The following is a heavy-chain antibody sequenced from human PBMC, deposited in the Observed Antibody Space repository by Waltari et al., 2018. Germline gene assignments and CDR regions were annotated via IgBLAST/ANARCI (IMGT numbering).Heavy chain of an antibody. CDR2: INPNSGGT. CDR1: GYTFTGYS. Sequence: QVQLVQSGAEVKKPGASVKVSCKASGYTFTGYSMHWVRQAPGQGLEWMGRINPNSGGTNYAQKFQGRVTMTRDTSISTAYMELSRLRSDDTAVYYCARDPQPDLWFGEYPSGSDYWGQGTLVTVSS. J-gene: IGHJ4*02. V-gene: IGHV1-2*06. CDR3: ARDPQPDLWFGEYPSGSDY. D-gene: IGHD3-10*01.